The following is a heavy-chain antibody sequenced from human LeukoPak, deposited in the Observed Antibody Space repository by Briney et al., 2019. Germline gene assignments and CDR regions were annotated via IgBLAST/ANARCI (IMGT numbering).Heavy chain of an antibody. CDR1: GFTFTSYA. CDR2: ISGSGGST. V-gene: IGHV3-23*01. CDR3: AKDSRHITMVRGVIYYFDY. J-gene: IGHJ4*02. Sequence: GRSLRLSCAASGFTFTSYAMSSARQAPGKGLEWVSAISGSGGSTYYADSVKGQFTISRDNSKNTLYLQMNSLRAEDTAVYYCAKDSRHITMVRGVIYYFDYWGQGTLVTVSS. D-gene: IGHD3-10*01.